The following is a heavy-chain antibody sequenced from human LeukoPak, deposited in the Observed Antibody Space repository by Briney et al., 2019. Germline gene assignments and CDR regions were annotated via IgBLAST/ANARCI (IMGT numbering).Heavy chain of an antibody. Sequence: GGSLRLSCAASGFTFSIYGMNWVRQAPGKGLEWISYMSSTSNTIYYADSVKSRFTISRDNAKNSLSLQMNSLRDEDTTVYYCAKGRLILDYWGQGTLVTVSS. CDR2: MSSTSNTI. D-gene: IGHD3-16*01. CDR3: AKGRLILDY. V-gene: IGHV3-48*02. CDR1: GFTFSIYG. J-gene: IGHJ4*02.